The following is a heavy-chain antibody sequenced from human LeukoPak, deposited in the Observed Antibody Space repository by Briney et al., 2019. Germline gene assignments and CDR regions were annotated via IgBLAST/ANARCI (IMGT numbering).Heavy chain of an antibody. V-gene: IGHV3-30*02. D-gene: IGHD3-16*01. CDR3: ARDRSTNSYAEYFFDY. J-gene: IGHJ4*02. CDR1: GFTFSSYG. CDR2: IRYDGSNK. Sequence: GGSLRLSCAASGFTFSSYGMHWVRQAPGKGLEWVAFIRYDGSNKYYADSVKGRFTISRDNSKNTLYLQMNSLRAEDTAVYHCARDRSTNSYAEYFFDYWGQGTLVTVSS.